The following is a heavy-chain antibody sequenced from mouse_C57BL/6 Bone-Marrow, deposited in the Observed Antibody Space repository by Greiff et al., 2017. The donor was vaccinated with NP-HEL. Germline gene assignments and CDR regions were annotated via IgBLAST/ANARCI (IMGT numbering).Heavy chain of an antibody. V-gene: IGHV5-6*01. CDR3: ARHRAIYYDYDGGFAY. Sequence: EVKVVESGGDLVKPGGSLKLSCAASGFTFSSYGMSWVRQTPDKRLEWVATISSGGSYTYYPDSVKGRFTISRDNAKNTLCLQMSSLKSEDTAMYYCARHRAIYYDYDGGFAYWGQGTLVTVSA. D-gene: IGHD2-4*01. J-gene: IGHJ3*01. CDR2: ISSGGSYT. CDR1: GFTFSSYG.